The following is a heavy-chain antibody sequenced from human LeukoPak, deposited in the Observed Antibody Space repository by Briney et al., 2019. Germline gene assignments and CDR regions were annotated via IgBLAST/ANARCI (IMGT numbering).Heavy chain of an antibody. Sequence: SETLSLTCTVSGGSISSHYWSWIRQPPGKGLEWIGYIYYSGSTNYNPSLKSRVTISVDTSKNQFSLKLSSVTAADTAVYYCARIAEPGDSSGRYLFSSHRRGDYYFDYWGQGTLVTVSS. CDR2: IYYSGST. J-gene: IGHJ4*02. CDR3: ARIAEPGDSSGRYLFSSHRRGDYYFDY. V-gene: IGHV4-59*11. D-gene: IGHD6-19*01. CDR1: GGSISSHY.